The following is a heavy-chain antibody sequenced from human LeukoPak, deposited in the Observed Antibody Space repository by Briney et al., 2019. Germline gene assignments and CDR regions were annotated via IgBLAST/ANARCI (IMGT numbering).Heavy chain of an antibody. D-gene: IGHD3-10*01. CDR2: IYYSGST. CDR3: ARDLFTMVRGVIITPNY. V-gene: IGHV4-59*01. Sequence: SETLSLTCTVSGGSISSYYWSWIRQPPGKGLEWIGYIYYSGSTNYNPSLKSRVTISVDTSKNQFSLKLSSVTAADTAVYYCARDLFTMVRGVIITPNYWGQGTLVIVSS. CDR1: GGSISSYY. J-gene: IGHJ4*02.